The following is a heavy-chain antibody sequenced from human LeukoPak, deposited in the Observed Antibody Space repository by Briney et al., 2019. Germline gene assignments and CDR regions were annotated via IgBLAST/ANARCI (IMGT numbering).Heavy chain of an antibody. Sequence: GGSLRLSCAASGFTVSSNYMSWVRQAPGKGLEWVSITYSGGNTYYADSVKGRFTISRDNSKNTLYLHVSNLRAEDTAVYYCARSEGNTWYDFWGQGTLVTVSS. J-gene: IGHJ4*02. CDR3: ARSEGNTWYDF. V-gene: IGHV3-53*01. CDR2: TYSGGNT. D-gene: IGHD6-13*01. CDR1: GFTVSSNY.